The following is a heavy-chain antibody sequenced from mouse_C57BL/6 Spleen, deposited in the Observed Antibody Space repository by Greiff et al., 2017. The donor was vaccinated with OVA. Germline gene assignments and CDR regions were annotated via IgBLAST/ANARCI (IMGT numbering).Heavy chain of an antibody. CDR1: GFTFSSYG. J-gene: IGHJ3*01. CDR2: ISSGGSYT. D-gene: IGHD4-1*01. CDR3: ARHETGTGFAY. Sequence: DVKLVESGGDLVKPGGSLKLSCAASGFTFSSYGMSWVRQTPDKRLEWVATISSGGSYTYYPDSVKGRFTISRDNAKNTLYLQMSSLKSEDTAMYYCARHETGTGFAYWGQGTLVTVSA. V-gene: IGHV5-6*02.